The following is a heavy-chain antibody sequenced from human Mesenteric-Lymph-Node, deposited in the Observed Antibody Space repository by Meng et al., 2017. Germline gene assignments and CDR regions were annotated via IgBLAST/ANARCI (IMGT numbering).Heavy chain of an antibody. J-gene: IGHJ4*02. V-gene: IGHV3-74*01. D-gene: IGHD3-3*01. CDR2: INSDGSST. CDR1: GFSFSSYG. CDR3: ARAFGGWYYDFWSGSKTFDY. Sequence: GGSLRLSCAASGFSFSSYGMSWVRQAPGKGLEWVSRINSDGSSTSYADSVKGRFTISRDNAKNTLYLQMNSLRAEDTAVYYCARAFGGWYYDFWSGSKTFDYWGQGTLVTVSS.